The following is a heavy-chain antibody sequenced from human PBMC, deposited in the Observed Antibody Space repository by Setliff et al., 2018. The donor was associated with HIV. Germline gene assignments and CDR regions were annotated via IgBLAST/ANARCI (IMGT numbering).Heavy chain of an antibody. CDR1: GGSISSYH. Sequence: PSETLSLTCAVSGGSISSYHWMWIRQPPGKGLEWIGYIYTSGGADYDPSLKSRVTISVDTSKNQFSLRLTSVTAADPAVYYCARAVGILGSSMGIDSWGQGTLVTVSS. J-gene: IGHJ4*02. CDR2: IYTSGGA. D-gene: IGHD1-26*01. V-gene: IGHV4-4*08. CDR3: ARAVGILGSSMGIDS.